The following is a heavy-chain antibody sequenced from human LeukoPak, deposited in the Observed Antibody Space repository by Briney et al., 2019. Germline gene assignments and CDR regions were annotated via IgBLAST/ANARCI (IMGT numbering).Heavy chain of an antibody. V-gene: IGHV4-61*02. CDR3: ARGLWFGDENPPYFDY. D-gene: IGHD3-10*01. J-gene: IGHJ4*02. CDR2: IYTSEST. CDR1: GGSISSSNHY. Sequence: SETLSLTCSVSGGSISSSNHYWSWIRQPAGKGLEWIGRIYTSESTNYNPSLKSRVTISVDTSRNQFSLKLSSVTAADTAVHYCARGLWFGDENPPYFDYWGQGILVTVSS.